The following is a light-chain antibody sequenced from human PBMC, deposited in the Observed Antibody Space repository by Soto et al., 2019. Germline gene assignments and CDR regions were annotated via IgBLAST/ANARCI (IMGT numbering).Light chain of an antibody. CDR3: RSYTSSSTYV. J-gene: IGLJ1*01. CDR1: SSDVGGYNY. V-gene: IGLV2-14*01. Sequence: QSALTQPASVSGSPGQSITISGPGTSSDVGGYNYVSWYQQHPGKAPKLMIYEVSNRPSGVSNRFSGSKSGNTASLTISGLQAEDEADYYCRSYTSSSTYVFGTGTKVTVL. CDR2: EVS.